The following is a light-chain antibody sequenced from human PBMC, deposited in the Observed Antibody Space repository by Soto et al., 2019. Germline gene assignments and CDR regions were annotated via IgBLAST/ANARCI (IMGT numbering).Light chain of an antibody. CDR1: QTGNNNY. CDR2: GAS. V-gene: IGKV3-20*01. J-gene: IGKJ1*01. Sequence: IVLTQSPGTLSLSPGERAPLSCRASQTGNNNYLAWYQQKPGQAPRLLIYGASSRATGIPDRFSGSGSGTDFTLTISRLEPEDFAVYYCQQYGSSPQTFGQGTKVDIK. CDR3: QQYGSSPQT.